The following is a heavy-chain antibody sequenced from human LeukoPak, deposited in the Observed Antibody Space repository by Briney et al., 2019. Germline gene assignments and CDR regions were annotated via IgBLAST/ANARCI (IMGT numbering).Heavy chain of an antibody. Sequence: GGSLRLSCAASGFTFSSYGMHWVRQAPGKGLEWVAVISYDGSNKYYADSVKGRFTIYRDNSKNTLYLQMNSLRAEDTAVYYCAKDYDIEAGTYFDYWGQGTLVTVSS. CDR2: ISYDGSNK. J-gene: IGHJ4*02. D-gene: IGHD3-9*01. CDR1: GFTFSSYG. V-gene: IGHV3-30*18. CDR3: AKDYDIEAGTYFDY.